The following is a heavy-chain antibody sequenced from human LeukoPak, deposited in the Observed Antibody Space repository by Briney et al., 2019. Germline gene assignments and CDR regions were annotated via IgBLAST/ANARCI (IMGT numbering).Heavy chain of an antibody. D-gene: IGHD2-2*02. CDR1: GYTFTSYD. Sequence: ASVKVSCKASGYTFTSYDINWVRQATGQGPEWMGWMNPNSGNTGYAQKFQGRVTMTRNTSISTAYMELSSLRSEDTAVYYCARGAGIVVVPAAIQGATAMVKDYYYYMDVWGKGTTVTVSS. J-gene: IGHJ6*03. CDR2: MNPNSGNT. V-gene: IGHV1-8*01. CDR3: ARGAGIVVVPAAIQGATAMVKDYYYYMDV.